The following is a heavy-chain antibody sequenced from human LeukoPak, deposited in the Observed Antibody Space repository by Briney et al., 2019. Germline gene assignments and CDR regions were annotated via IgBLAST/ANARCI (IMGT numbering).Heavy chain of an antibody. Sequence: SETLSLTCTVSGGSISTSGHYWGWIRQSPGKGLEWVGSMYNSGPTYYNPSLKSRVTISTDTSKNQFPLRLSSVTAADTAVYYCARFFDYWGQGTLVTVSS. D-gene: IGHD3-3*01. V-gene: IGHV4-39*01. CDR1: GGSISTSGHY. CDR3: ARFFDY. CDR2: MYNSGPT. J-gene: IGHJ4*02.